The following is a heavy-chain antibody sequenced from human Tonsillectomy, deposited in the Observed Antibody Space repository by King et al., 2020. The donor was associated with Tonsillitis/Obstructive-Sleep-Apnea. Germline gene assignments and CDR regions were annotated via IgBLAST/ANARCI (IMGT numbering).Heavy chain of an antibody. Sequence: VQLQQWGAGLLKPSETLSLTCAVYGGSFSGYYWSWIRQPPGKGLEWIGEINHSGSTNYNPSSQSRVTISLDTSKNQLSLKLSSVTAADTAVYYCARGLDIVVVVAATNLDYWGQGTLVTVSS. J-gene: IGHJ4*02. CDR1: GGSFSGYY. CDR2: INHSGST. V-gene: IGHV4-34*01. D-gene: IGHD2-15*01. CDR3: ARGLDIVVVVAATNLDY.